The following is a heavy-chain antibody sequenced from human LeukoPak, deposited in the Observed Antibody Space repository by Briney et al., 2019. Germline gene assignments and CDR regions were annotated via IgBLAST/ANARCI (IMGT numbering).Heavy chain of an antibody. Sequence: ASVKVSCKASGYTFTSYYMHWVRQAPGQGLEWMGIIKPSGGSTSYAQKFQGRVTMTRDTSTSTVYMELSSLRSEDTAVYYCARDPASSMGDFWKGWFDPWGQGTPVTVSS. D-gene: IGHD3-3*01. V-gene: IGHV1-46*01. J-gene: IGHJ5*02. CDR3: ARDPASSMGDFWKGWFDP. CDR2: IKPSGGST. CDR1: GYTFTSYY.